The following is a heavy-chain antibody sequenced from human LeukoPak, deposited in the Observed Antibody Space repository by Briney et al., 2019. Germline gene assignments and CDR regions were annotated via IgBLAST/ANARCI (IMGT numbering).Heavy chain of an antibody. CDR3: ARDRRVYDTPPLYYYGMDV. CDR1: GYTFTGYY. D-gene: IGHD3-9*01. V-gene: IGHV1-2*04. Sequence: GGSLRLSCAASGYTFTGYYMHWVRQAPGQGLEWMGWINLNSGGTNYAQKFQGWVTMTRDTSISTAYMELSRLRSDDTAVYYCARDRRVYDTPPLYYYGMDVWGQGTTVTVSS. CDR2: INLNSGGT. J-gene: IGHJ6*02.